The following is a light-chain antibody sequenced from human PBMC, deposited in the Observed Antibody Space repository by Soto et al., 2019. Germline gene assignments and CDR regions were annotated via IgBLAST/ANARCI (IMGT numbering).Light chain of an antibody. Sequence: EIVLTQSPGTLSLSPGERATLSCRASQSVRSSYLAWYQQKPGQAPRLLIYGASSRATGIPDRFSGSGSGTDFTLTISRLEPEDSAVYYCQQYGSSPHTFGQGTKVDIK. V-gene: IGKV3-20*01. CDR3: QQYGSSPHT. CDR2: GAS. CDR1: QSVRSSY. J-gene: IGKJ1*01.